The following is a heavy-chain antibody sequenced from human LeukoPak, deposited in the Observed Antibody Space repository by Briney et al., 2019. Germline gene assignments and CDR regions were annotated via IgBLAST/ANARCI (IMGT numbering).Heavy chain of an antibody. Sequence: ASVKVSCKASGYTFTSYYMHWVRQAPGQGLEWMGIINPSGGSTSYAQKFQGRVTMTRDTSTSTVYMELSSLRSEDTAVYYCAREWGDDYDSSALGYWGQGTLVTVSP. J-gene: IGHJ4*02. CDR2: INPSGGST. D-gene: IGHD3-22*01. V-gene: IGHV1-46*01. CDR3: AREWGDDYDSSALGY. CDR1: GYTFTSYY.